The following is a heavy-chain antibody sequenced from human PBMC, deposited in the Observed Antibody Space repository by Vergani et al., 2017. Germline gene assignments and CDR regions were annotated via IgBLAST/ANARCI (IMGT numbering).Heavy chain of an antibody. V-gene: IGHV3-23*01. D-gene: IGHD3-10*01. CDR3: VKEKRDLGSYFFYS. CDR1: GFTFSNSA. J-gene: IGHJ4*01. CDR2: ISGPGLST. Sequence: EVHLLESGGGLVQSGGSLRLSCAASGFTFSNSAVSWVRQAPGRGLAWVSSISGPGLSTYYADSVKGRFSISRDNSKNTVFLQMHSLRAEDTAIYYCVKEKRDLGSYFFYSWGHGILVTVSS.